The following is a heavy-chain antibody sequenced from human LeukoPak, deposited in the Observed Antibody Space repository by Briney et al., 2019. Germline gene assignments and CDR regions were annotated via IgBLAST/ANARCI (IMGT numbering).Heavy chain of an antibody. V-gene: IGHV1-2*02. D-gene: IGHD4-17*01. CDR1: GYTFTGYY. J-gene: IGHJ4*02. CDR2: INPNSGGT. Sequence: ASVKVSCKASGYTFTGYYMHWVRQAPGQGLEWMGWINPNSGGTKYAQKFQGRVTMTRDTSISTAYMELGRLRTDDTAVYYCAREMKYGDYATDYWGQGTLVTVSS. CDR3: AREMKYGDYATDY.